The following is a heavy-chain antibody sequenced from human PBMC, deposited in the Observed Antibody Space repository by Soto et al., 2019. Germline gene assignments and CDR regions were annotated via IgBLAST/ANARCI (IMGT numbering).Heavy chain of an antibody. CDR3: ARVETIIYAVDV. D-gene: IGHD1-20*01. CDR2: IKPNSGGT. Sequence: QVQLVQSGAEVKKPGASVKVSCKASGYTFTGYYMHWVRQAPGQGLEWMGWIKPNSGGTNYAQKFQGWVTMTRDTSISTAYLEVSRRSSDETAVYYCARVETIIYAVDVCGQGTTVTVSS. J-gene: IGHJ6*02. CDR1: GYTFTGYY. V-gene: IGHV1-2*04.